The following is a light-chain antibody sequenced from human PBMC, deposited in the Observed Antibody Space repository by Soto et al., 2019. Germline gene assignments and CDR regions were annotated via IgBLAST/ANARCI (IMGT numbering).Light chain of an antibody. CDR2: DVS. CDR1: SSDVGGYNY. V-gene: IGLV2-14*01. J-gene: IGLJ1*01. CDR3: SSYTSSSTL. Sequence: QSALTQPASVSGSPGKSITISCTGPSSDVGGYNYVSWYQQHPGKAPKLMIYDVSNRPSGVSNRFSRSKSGNTASLTSSGLQAEDEADYYCSSYTSSSTLLATGTKLTVL.